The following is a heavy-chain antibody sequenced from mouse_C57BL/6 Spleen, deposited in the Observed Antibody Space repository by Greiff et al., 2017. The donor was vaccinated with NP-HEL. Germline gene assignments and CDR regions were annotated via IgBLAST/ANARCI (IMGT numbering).Heavy chain of an antibody. CDR1: GYTFTSYW. CDR3: TRAYYEYDAWFAY. J-gene: IGHJ3*01. CDR2: IYPGNSDT. V-gene: IGHV1-5*01. D-gene: IGHD2-4*01. Sequence: VQLQQSGTVLARPGASVKISCKTSGYTFTSYWMHWVQQRPGQGLEWIGAIYPGNSDTSYNQKFKGKAKLTAVTSASTAYMELSSLTNEDAAVYYCTRAYYEYDAWFAYWGQGTLVTVSS.